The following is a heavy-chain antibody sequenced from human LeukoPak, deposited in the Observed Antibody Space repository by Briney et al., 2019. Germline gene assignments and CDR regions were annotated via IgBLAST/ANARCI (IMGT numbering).Heavy chain of an antibody. Sequence: SETLSLTCTVADGSINNNYWTWLRQPPGKGLEWIGYIHYSGTTNYNPSLKSRLTISVDTSKNQFSLKLSSVTAADTAVYYCARDRYDSSGYLPDYWGQGTLVTVSS. V-gene: IGHV4-59*12. CDR2: IHYSGTT. CDR1: DGSINNNY. CDR3: ARDRYDSSGYLPDY. D-gene: IGHD3-22*01. J-gene: IGHJ4*02.